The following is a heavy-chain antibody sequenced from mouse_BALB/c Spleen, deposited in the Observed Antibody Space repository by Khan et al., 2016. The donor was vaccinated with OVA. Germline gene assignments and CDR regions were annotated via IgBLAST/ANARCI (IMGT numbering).Heavy chain of an antibody. CDR2: IYPGNTDT. D-gene: IGHD4-1*01. V-gene: IGHV1-5*01. J-gene: IGHJ3*01. CDR3: TRRNWDVAWFAY. Sequence: VQLKESGTVLARPGASVKMSCKASGYTFTSYWMHWVKQRPGQGLEWIGDIYPGNTDTNYNQKFKGKAKLTAVTSTSTAYMELYSLTNEDSAVYCGTRRNWDVAWFAYWGQGTLVTVSA. CDR1: GYTFTSYW.